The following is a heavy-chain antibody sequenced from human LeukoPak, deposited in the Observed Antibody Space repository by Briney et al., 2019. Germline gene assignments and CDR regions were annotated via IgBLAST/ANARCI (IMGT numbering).Heavy chain of an antibody. CDR3: AKATAGDYYDSSGYFDY. Sequence: GRSLRLSCAASGFTFDDYAMHWVRQAPGKGPEWVSGISWNSGSIGYADSVKGRFTISRDNAKNSLYLQMNSLRAEDMALYYCAKATAGDYYDSSGYFDYWGQGTLVTVSS. D-gene: IGHD3-22*01. CDR2: ISWNSGSI. J-gene: IGHJ4*02. V-gene: IGHV3-9*03. CDR1: GFTFDDYA.